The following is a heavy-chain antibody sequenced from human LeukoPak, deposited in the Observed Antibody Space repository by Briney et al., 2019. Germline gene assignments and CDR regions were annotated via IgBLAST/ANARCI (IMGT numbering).Heavy chain of an antibody. CDR3: ARVPSTVVTPVDY. CDR1: GGSISSGGYY. Sequence: SESLCLTCTVSGGSISSGGYYWSWVRQHPGKGLEWIGYIYYSGSTYYNPSLKSRVTISVDTSKNQFSLKLSSVTAADTAVYYCARVPSTVVTPVDYWGQGTLVTVSS. D-gene: IGHD4-23*01. J-gene: IGHJ4*02. CDR2: IYYSGST. V-gene: IGHV4-31*03.